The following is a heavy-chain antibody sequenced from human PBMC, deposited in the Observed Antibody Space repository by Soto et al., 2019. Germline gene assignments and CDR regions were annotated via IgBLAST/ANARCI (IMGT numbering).Heavy chain of an antibody. CDR1: GGSISSSSYY. Sequence: QLQLQESGPGLVKPSETLSLTCTVSGGSISSSSYYWGWIRQPPGKGLEWIGSIYYSGSTYYNPSLKSRVTISVDTSKNQFSLKLSSVTAADTAVYYCARHIVVVVAATRIYYFDYWGQGTLVTVSS. J-gene: IGHJ4*02. V-gene: IGHV4-39*01. CDR2: IYYSGST. D-gene: IGHD2-15*01. CDR3: ARHIVVVVAATRIYYFDY.